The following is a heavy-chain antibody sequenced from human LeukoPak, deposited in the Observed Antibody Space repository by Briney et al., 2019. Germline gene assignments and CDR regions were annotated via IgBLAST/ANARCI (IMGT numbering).Heavy chain of an antibody. J-gene: IGHJ4*02. CDR1: GFTVSSNY. D-gene: IGHD5-24*01. V-gene: IGHV3-53*01. Sequence: GGSLRLSCAASGFTVSSNYMSWVRQAPGEGLEWVSVICSGGSTYYADSVKGRFTISRDNSKNTLYLQMNSLRAEDTAVYYCARGWLQGGFDYWGQGTLVTVSS. CDR2: ICSGGST. CDR3: ARGWLQGGFDY.